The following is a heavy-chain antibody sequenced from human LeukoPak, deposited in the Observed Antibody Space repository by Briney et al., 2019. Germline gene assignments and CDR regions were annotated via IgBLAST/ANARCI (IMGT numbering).Heavy chain of an antibody. Sequence: PSETLSLTCTVSGGSISSGGYYWSWIRQHPGKGLEWIGYIYYSGSTYYNPSLKSRVTISVDTSKNQFSLKLSSVTAADTAVYYCARGDSGWSVNPQYFQHWGQGTLVTVSS. V-gene: IGHV4-31*03. J-gene: IGHJ1*01. CDR3: ARGDSGWSVNPQYFQH. CDR1: GGSISSGGYY. CDR2: IYYSGST. D-gene: IGHD6-19*01.